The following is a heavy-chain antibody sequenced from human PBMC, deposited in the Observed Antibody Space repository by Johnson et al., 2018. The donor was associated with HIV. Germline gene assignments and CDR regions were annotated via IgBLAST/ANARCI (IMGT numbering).Heavy chain of an antibody. V-gene: IGHV3-20*04. D-gene: IGHD3-9*01. J-gene: IGHJ3*02. CDR1: GFTVSSNY. Sequence: VQLVESGGGLVQPGGSLRLSCAASGFTVSSNYMSWVRQAPGKGLEWVSGINWNGGNTGYVDSVKGRFTISRDNAKNSLYLQMNSLRAEDTALYYSAKTIARNAFDIWGQGTMVTVSS. CDR3: AKTIARNAFDI. CDR2: INWNGGNT.